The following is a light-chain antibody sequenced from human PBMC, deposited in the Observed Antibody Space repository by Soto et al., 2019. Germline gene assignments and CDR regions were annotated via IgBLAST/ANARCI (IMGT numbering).Light chain of an antibody. V-gene: IGLV2-23*01. Sequence: QSALTQPASVSGSPGQSITISCTGTSSDIGRYNLVSWYQQHPGKAPKLIIYEDIERPSGVSDRFSGSKSGNTASLTISGLQTEDEADYYCCSYAGGASVVFGGGTKLTAL. CDR2: EDI. CDR3: CSYAGGASVV. J-gene: IGLJ2*01. CDR1: SSDIGRYNL.